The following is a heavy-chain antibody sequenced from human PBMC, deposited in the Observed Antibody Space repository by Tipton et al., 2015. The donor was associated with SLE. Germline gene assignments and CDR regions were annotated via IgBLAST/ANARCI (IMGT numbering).Heavy chain of an antibody. CDR3: ARDLGAYGMDV. J-gene: IGHJ6*02. CDR1: GFTFSNYS. Sequence: SLRLSCAASGFTFSNYSMNWVRQAPGKGLEWVSHISSTIIYYADSVKGRFTISRDNAKNSLYLQMNSLRAEDTAVYYCARDLGAYGMDVWGQGTTVIVPS. CDR2: ISSTII. D-gene: IGHD3-16*01. V-gene: IGHV3-48*01.